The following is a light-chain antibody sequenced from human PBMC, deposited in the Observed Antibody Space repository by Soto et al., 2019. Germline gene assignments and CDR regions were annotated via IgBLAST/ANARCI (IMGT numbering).Light chain of an antibody. CDR3: SSYTSSSTLYYV. CDR2: EVS. J-gene: IGLJ1*01. CDR1: RSDVGGYNY. V-gene: IGLV2-14*01. Sequence: QSALTQPASVSGSPGQSITISCTGTRSDVGGYNYVSWYQQHPGKAPKLMIYEVSNRPSGVSNRFSGSKSGNTASLTISGLQAEDEADYYCSSYTSSSTLYYVFGTGTKVTVL.